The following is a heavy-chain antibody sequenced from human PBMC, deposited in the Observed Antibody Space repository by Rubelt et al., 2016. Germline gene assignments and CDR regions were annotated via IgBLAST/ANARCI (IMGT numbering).Heavy chain of an antibody. V-gene: IGHV4-31*03. CDR1: GGSISSGGYY. CDR3: ARRLLWFGSN. D-gene: IGHD3-10*01. Sequence: QVQLQESGPGLVKPSQTLSLTCTVSGGSISSGGYYWSWIRQPPGKGLEWIGENNHSGSTNYNPSLKSRVTISVDTSKNHFSLNRSAVTAADTAVYYCARRLLWFGSNWGQGTLVTVSS. CDR2: NNHSGST. J-gene: IGHJ4*02.